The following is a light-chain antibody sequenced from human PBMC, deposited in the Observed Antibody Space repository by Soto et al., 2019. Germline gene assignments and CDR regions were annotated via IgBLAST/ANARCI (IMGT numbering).Light chain of an antibody. CDR2: EVS. CDR1: SSDVGGYDY. V-gene: IGLV2-14*01. J-gene: IGLJ1*01. CDR3: TSYTTIGTLDL. Sequence: LTQPHSVSGSPGQSITISCTGTSSDVGGYDYVSWYQQHPGKAPKLLIYEVSDRPSGVSTRFSGSKSGSTASLTISGLQTEDEADYYCTSYTTIGTLDLFGTGTKVTVL.